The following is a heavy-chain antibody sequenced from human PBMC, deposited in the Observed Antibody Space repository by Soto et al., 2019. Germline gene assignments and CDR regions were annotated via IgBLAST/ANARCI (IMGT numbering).Heavy chain of an antibody. J-gene: IGHJ3*02. Sequence: ASVKVSCKASGYTFTSYGISWVRQAPGQGLEWMGWISAYNGNKNYAQKLQGRVTMTTDTSTSTAYMELRSLRSDDTAVYYCARIWFVAATNDAFDIWGEGTMVTVS. D-gene: IGHD2-15*01. CDR3: ARIWFVAATNDAFDI. V-gene: IGHV1-18*01. CDR1: GYTFTSYG. CDR2: ISAYNGNK.